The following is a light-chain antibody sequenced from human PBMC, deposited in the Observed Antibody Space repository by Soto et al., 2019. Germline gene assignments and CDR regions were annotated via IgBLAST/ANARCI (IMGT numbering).Light chain of an antibody. J-gene: IGKJ1*01. CDR1: QGISSS. V-gene: IGKV1-9*01. CDR3: QQYYSYPQT. Sequence: DIQLTQSPSFLSASVGDRVTITCRASQGISSSLAWYQQKPGKAPKLLXSAASTLQSGVPSRFSGSGSGTDFTLTINCLQSEDFATYYCQQYYSYPQTFGQGTKVDIK. CDR2: AAS.